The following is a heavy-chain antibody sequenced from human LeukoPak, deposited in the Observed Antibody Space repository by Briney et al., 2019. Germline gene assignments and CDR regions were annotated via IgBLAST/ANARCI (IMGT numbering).Heavy chain of an antibody. Sequence: PGGSLRLSCSASGFTFSSYAMHWVRQAPGKGLEYVSAISSNGGSTYYADSVKGRFTISRDNSKNTLYLQMSSLRAEDTAVYYCAKDLKLGYCSGGSCYSPGSDYWGQGTLVTVSS. D-gene: IGHD2-15*01. CDR1: GFTFSSYA. CDR2: ISSNGGST. J-gene: IGHJ4*02. V-gene: IGHV3-64D*06. CDR3: AKDLKLGYCSGGSCYSPGSDY.